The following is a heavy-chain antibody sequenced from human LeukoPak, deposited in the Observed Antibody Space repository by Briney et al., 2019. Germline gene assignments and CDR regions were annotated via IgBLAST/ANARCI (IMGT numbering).Heavy chain of an antibody. CDR1: GFTFSGYA. J-gene: IGHJ4*02. D-gene: IGHD5-18*01. Sequence: YPGGSLRLSCAASGFTFSGYAMSWVRQAPGKGLEWVSAISGSGGSTYYADSVKGRFTISRDNSKNTLYLQMNSLRAEDTAVYYCAKADSIQLWLPVYWGQGTLVTVSS. CDR2: ISGSGGST. CDR3: AKADSIQLWLPVY. V-gene: IGHV3-23*01.